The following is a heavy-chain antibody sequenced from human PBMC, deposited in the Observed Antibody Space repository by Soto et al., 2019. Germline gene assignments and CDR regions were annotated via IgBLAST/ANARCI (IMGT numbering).Heavy chain of an antibody. CDR3: AREGYDILTGYYTPSYYYYGMDV. CDR1: GDSVSSNSAA. CDR2: TYYRSKWYN. J-gene: IGHJ6*02. V-gene: IGHV6-1*01. D-gene: IGHD3-9*01. Sequence: SQTLSLTCAISGDSVSSNSAAWNWIRQFPSRGLEWLGRTYYRSKWYNDYAVSVKSRITINPDTSKNQFSLQLNSVTPEDTAVYYCAREGYDILTGYYTPSYYYYGMDVWGQGTTVTVSS.